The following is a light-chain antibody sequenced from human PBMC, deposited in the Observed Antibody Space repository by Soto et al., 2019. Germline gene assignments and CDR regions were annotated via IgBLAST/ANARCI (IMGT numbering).Light chain of an antibody. CDR1: QSIGNY. V-gene: IGKV1-39*01. Sequence: DIPMTQSPSSLSASVGDRVTITCRASQSIGNYLNWYQHKSGKAPKLLIYAASRLQSGVPPRFSGSGSGTDLTLTISTLQPEDFATYYCQQSYTMPWTFGQGTKVEI. CDR3: QQSYTMPWT. CDR2: AAS. J-gene: IGKJ1*01.